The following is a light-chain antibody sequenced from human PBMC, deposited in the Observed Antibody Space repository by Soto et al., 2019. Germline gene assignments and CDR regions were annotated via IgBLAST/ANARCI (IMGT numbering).Light chain of an antibody. Sequence: EVVMTQSPATLSVSPGERATLSCRASQTVSSNLAWYQQKPGQSPRLLIYGTSTRATGVPARFSSSGSGTEFTLSISSLQSEDFAVYYCHQYNFWPSFGQGTKVDIK. CDR2: GTS. J-gene: IGKJ1*01. CDR1: QTVSSN. V-gene: IGKV3-15*01. CDR3: HQYNFWPS.